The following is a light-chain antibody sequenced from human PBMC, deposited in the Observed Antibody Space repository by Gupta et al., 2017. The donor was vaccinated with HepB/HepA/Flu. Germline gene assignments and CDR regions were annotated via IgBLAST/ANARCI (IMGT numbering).Light chain of an antibody. CDR2: DVT. V-gene: IGLV2-14*03. CDR1: SSDVGGYNY. J-gene: IGLJ1*01. CDR3: SSYTTTNNPV. Sequence: SALTQPASVSGSPGQSITISCTGTSSDVGGYNYVSWYQQHPGRAPKLLICDVTNRPSGISNRFSGSKSGNTASLTISGLQAEDEADYYCSSYTTTNNPVFGTGTRVTVL.